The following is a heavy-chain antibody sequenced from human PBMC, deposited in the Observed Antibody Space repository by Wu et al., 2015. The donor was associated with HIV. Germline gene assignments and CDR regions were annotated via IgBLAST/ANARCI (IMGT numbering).Heavy chain of an antibody. D-gene: IGHD4-17*01. Sequence: VQLVQSGGEVKKPGASVKVACKSSGYIFTDYGINWVRQAPGRGPEWMGWINPASGSTIYAEKFEGRVIVTRDTSINTAYMELNGLISDDTAIYYCARDATPVTTEFDYWGQGTLVTVSS. CDR1: GYIFTDYG. J-gene: IGHJ4*02. CDR3: ARDATPVTTEFDY. V-gene: IGHV1-18*01. CDR2: INPASGST.